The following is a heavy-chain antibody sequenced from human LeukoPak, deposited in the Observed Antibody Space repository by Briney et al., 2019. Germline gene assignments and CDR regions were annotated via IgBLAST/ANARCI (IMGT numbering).Heavy chain of an antibody. Sequence: ASVKVSCKASGYTFSNYGISWVRQAPGQGLEWMGWISGDNGKTNYAQSLQGRVTMTTDTSTSTAYMELRSLRSDDTAVYYCARSVSGEGYYDILTGYDPEFDYWGQGTLVTVSS. CDR1: GYTFSNYG. V-gene: IGHV1-18*01. J-gene: IGHJ4*02. D-gene: IGHD3-9*01. CDR3: ARSVSGEGYYDILTGYDPEFDY. CDR2: ISGDNGKT.